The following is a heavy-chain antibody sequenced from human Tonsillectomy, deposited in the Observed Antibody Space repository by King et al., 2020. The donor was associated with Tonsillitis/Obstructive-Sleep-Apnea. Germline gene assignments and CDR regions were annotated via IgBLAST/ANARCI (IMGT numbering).Heavy chain of an antibody. J-gene: IGHJ3*02. D-gene: IGHD5-12*01. CDR1: GGSFSGYY. Sequence: VQLQQWGAGLLKPSETLSLTCAVYGGSFSGYYWSWIRQPPGKGLEWIGEINHSGSSNYNPSLKSRVTISVDTSNNQFSLKLSSVTAADTAVYSCAREMSGYGLDAFDIWGHGTMVTVSS. CDR2: INHSGSS. CDR3: AREMSGYGLDAFDI. V-gene: IGHV4-34*01.